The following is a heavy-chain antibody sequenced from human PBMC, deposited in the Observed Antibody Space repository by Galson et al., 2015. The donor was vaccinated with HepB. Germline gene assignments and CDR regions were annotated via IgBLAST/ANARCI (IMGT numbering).Heavy chain of an antibody. J-gene: IGHJ3*02. Sequence: SLRLSCAASGFTFSSYAMHWVRQAPGKGLEYVSAISSIGGSTYYADSVKGRFTISRDNSKNTLYLQMSSLRAEDTAVYYCVKGSDGYDFWSGYMAFDIWGQGTMVTVSS. D-gene: IGHD3-3*01. CDR2: ISSIGGST. CDR3: VKGSDGYDFWSGYMAFDI. CDR1: GFTFSSYA. V-gene: IGHV3-64D*06.